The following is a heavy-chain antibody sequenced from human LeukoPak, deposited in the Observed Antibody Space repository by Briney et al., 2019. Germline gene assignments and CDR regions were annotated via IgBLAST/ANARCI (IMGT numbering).Heavy chain of an antibody. V-gene: IGHV3-33*01. D-gene: IGHD4-17*01. CDR2: IWYDGSNK. J-gene: IGHJ6*02. Sequence: SCKVSGYTLTELSMHWVRQAPGKGLEWVAVIWYDGSNKYYADSVKGRFTISRDNSKNTLYLQMNSLRAEDTAVYYCARDPGDYGDYYYYGMDVWGQGTTVTVSS. CDR1: GYTLTELS. CDR3: ARDPGDYGDYYYYGMDV.